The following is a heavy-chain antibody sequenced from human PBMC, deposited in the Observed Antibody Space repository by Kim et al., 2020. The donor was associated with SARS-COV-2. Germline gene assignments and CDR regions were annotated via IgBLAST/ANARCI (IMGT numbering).Heavy chain of an antibody. CDR2: SNK. Sequence: SNKYYADSVKGRLTISKDNSKNTLYLQMNSRRAEDTAVYYCARDGGNWLDPWGQGTLVTVSS. CDR3: ARDGGNWLDP. J-gene: IGHJ5*02. V-gene: IGHV3-30-3*01. D-gene: IGHD3-16*01.